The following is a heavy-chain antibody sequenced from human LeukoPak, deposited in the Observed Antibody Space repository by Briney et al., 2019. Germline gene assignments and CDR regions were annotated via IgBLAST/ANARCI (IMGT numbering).Heavy chain of an antibody. J-gene: IGHJ4*02. V-gene: IGHV3-74*01. Sequence: GGSLRLSCAASGFTFSNYWMHWVRQAPGKGLVWVSRINRDGRSTNYADSVKGRFTISRDNAKNSLYLQMNSLRAEDTAVYYCARSYNILTGYRNPFDFWGQGTLVTVSS. CDR3: ARSYNILTGYRNPFDF. D-gene: IGHD3-9*01. CDR1: GFTFSNYW. CDR2: INRDGRST.